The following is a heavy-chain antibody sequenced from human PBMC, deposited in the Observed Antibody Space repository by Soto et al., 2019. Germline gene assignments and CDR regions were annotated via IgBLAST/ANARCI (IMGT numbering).Heavy chain of an antibody. Sequence: PSETLSLTCTVSGGSISSYYWSWIRQPPGKGLEWIGYIYYSGSTNYNPSLKSRVTISVDTSKNQFSLKLSSVTAADTAVYYCARVRRAYSSGWYWFDPWGQGTLVTVSS. J-gene: IGHJ5*02. V-gene: IGHV4-59*01. CDR2: IYYSGST. CDR3: ARVRRAYSSGWYWFDP. CDR1: GGSISSYY. D-gene: IGHD6-19*01.